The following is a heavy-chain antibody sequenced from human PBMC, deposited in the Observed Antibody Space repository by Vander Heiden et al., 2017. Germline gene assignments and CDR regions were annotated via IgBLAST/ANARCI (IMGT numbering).Heavy chain of an antibody. CDR3: ARVNTSNYDTSGYYIDC. J-gene: IGHJ4*02. CDR1: AFGFSDYY. Sequence: QVQLVESGGDLVTPGGSLRLSWAASAFGFSDYYMTWIRQAPGKGMESVSYISHSGSTIYYADSVKGRFTISRDNAKDALYLQMNSLRAEDTAVYYCARVNTSNYDTSGYYIDCWGQGTLVTVSS. CDR2: ISHSGSTI. V-gene: IGHV3-11*01. D-gene: IGHD3-22*01.